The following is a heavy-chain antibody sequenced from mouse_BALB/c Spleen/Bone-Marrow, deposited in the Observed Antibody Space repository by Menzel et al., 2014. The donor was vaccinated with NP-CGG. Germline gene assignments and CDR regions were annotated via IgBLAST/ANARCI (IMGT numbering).Heavy chain of an antibody. V-gene: IGHV1S41*01. Sequence: DLVKPGASVKLSCKASGYTFTSYWINWIKQRPGQGLEWIGRIAPGSGNTYYNEMFKGKATLTVDTSSSTAYIQLSSLSSEDSPVYFCARSPMITESYAMDYWGQETSVTVSS. CDR3: ARSPMITESYAMDY. J-gene: IGHJ4*01. D-gene: IGHD2-4*01. CDR1: GYTFTSYW. CDR2: IAPGSGNT.